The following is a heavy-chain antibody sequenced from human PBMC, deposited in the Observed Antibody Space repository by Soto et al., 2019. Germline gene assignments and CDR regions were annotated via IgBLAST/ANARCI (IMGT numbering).Heavy chain of an antibody. Sequence: QITLKESGPTLVKPTQTLTLTCTFSGFSLSSTRMAVGWIRQPPGKALEWLALIYWDDDKRYSPFLKSRLTITKYTFKNQVVLTMSNLDPVDTARYSCAHIVVSGLGYYFDYWGQGTLVTVSS. CDR2: IYWDDDK. CDR1: GFSLSSTRMA. CDR3: AHIVVSGLGYYFDY. V-gene: IGHV2-5*02. D-gene: IGHD2-21*02. J-gene: IGHJ4*02.